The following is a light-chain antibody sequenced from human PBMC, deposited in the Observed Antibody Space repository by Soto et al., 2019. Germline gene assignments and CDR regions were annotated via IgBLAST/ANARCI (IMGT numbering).Light chain of an antibody. J-gene: IGKJ2*01. Sequence: EIVLTQSPGTLSLSPGERATLSCRASQSVSSSYLAWYQQKPGQAPRLLIYGASSRATGIPDRFSGSGSGTEFTLTIRRLEPEDFAVYYCQQYGRSPYTFGQGTKLEIK. CDR2: GAS. V-gene: IGKV3-20*01. CDR1: QSVSSSY. CDR3: QQYGRSPYT.